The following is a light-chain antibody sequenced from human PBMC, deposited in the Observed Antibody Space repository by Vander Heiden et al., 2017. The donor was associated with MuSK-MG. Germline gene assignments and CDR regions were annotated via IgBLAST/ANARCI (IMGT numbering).Light chain of an antibody. V-gene: IGKV4-1*01. CDR3: QQYYSTPWT. CDR1: QSVLYRSNYKNY. Sequence: DIVMTQSPDSLAVSLGERATINCKSSQSVLYRSNYKNYLAWYKQKPGQPPKLLFYWASTRESGVPDRFSGSGSGTDFTLTISSLQAEDVAIYYCQQYYSTPWTFGQGTKVEIK. J-gene: IGKJ1*01. CDR2: WAS.